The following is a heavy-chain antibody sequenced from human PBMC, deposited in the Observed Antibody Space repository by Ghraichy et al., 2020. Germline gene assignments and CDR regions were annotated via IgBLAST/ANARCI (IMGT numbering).Heavy chain of an antibody. J-gene: IGHJ4*02. CDR1: GFTFNIYA. V-gene: IGHV3-23*01. CDR2: ISSSGRST. D-gene: IGHD3-16*01. Sequence: GGSLRLSCTASGFTFNIYAMSWVRQAPGKGLEWVSGISSSGRSTYHADSVKGRFTISRDNSKNTLYLQMNSLRPEDTALYYCAKGGGAVLGHFASWGQGTLVTVSS. CDR3: AKGGGAVLGHFAS.